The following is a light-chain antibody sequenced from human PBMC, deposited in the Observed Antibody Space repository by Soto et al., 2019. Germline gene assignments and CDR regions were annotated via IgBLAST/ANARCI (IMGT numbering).Light chain of an antibody. V-gene: IGLV1-44*01. CDR2: SNY. CDR1: SSNIGSNT. J-gene: IGLJ2*01. CDR3: AAWDDSLHGPV. Sequence: QSVLTQPPSASGTPGQGVTISCSGSSSNIGSNTVNWYQHLPGTAPKLLIFSNYQRPSGVPDRFPGSKSGTSASLAISRLQSEDEADYFCAAWDDSLHGPVFGGGTKVTVL.